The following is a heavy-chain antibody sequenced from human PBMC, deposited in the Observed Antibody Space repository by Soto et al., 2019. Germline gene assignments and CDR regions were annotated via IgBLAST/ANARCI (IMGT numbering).Heavy chain of an antibody. CDR1: GYTLTELS. CDR2: FDPEDGET. CDR3: ATGVYSSSWSPTPYYYGMDV. J-gene: IGHJ6*02. Sequence: ASVQVSCKVSGYTLTELSMHWVRQAPGKGLEWMGGFDPEDGETIYAQKFQGRVTMTEDTSTDTAYMELSSLRSEDTAVYYCATGVYSSSWSPTPYYYGMDVWGQGTTVTVSS. D-gene: IGHD6-13*01. V-gene: IGHV1-24*01.